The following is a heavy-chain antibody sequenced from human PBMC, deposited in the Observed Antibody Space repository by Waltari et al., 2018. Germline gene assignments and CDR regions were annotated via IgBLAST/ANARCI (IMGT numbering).Heavy chain of an antibody. CDR3: TREDQDFDI. CDR2: INGDENRI. CDR1: GFTVSSNY. J-gene: IGHJ3*02. Sequence: EVQLVETGGGLIQPGGSLRLSCAASGFTVSSNYMSWVRQAPGKGLEWLSGINGDENRITYADSVKGRFTISRDNAKNTLSLQMNSLRAEDTAVYYCTREDQDFDIWGQGTMVTVSS. D-gene: IGHD2-2*01. V-gene: IGHV3-74*03.